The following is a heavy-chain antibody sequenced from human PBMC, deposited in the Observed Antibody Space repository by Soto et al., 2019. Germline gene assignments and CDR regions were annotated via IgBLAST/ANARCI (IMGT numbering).Heavy chain of an antibody. D-gene: IGHD6-19*01. Sequence: EVQLLESGGGLVQPGGSLRLSCAASGFTFSSYAMSWVRQAPGKGLEWVSAISDTGGNTYYADSVKGRFTISRDNSKNTLDLQMNSLRAEDTAVYYCAKGGWLEDYWGQGTLVTVSS. CDR2: ISDTGGNT. CDR1: GFTFSSYA. CDR3: AKGGWLEDY. V-gene: IGHV3-23*01. J-gene: IGHJ4*02.